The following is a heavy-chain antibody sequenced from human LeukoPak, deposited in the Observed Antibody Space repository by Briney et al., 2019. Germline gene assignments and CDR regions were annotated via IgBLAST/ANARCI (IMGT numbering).Heavy chain of an antibody. CDR2: ISGSGGST. Sequence: PGGPLRLSCAASGFTFSSYAMSWVRQAPGKGLEWVSAISGSGGSTYYADSVKGRFTISRDNSKNTLYLQMNSLRAEDTAVYYCAKAYCSSTSCYDYYYYGMDVWGKGTTVTVSS. D-gene: IGHD2-2*01. CDR1: GFTFSSYA. CDR3: AKAYCSSTSCYDYYYYGMDV. J-gene: IGHJ6*04. V-gene: IGHV3-23*01.